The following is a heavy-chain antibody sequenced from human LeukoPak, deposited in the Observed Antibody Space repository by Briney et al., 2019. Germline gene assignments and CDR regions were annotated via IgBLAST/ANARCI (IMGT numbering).Heavy chain of an antibody. D-gene: IGHD3-10*01. V-gene: IGHV1-69*13. CDR1: GGTFSSYA. CDR2: IIPIFGTA. CDR3: AALLWPMI. Sequence: GASVTVSCKASGGTFSSYAISWVRQAPGQGLEWMGGIIPIFGTADYAQKFQGRVTITADESTSTAYMELSSLRSEDTAVYYCAALLWPMIWGQGTLVTVSS. J-gene: IGHJ4*02.